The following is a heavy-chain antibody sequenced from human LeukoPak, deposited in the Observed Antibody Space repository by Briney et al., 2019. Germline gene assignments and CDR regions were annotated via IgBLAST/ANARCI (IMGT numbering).Heavy chain of an antibody. CDR1: GGSISRGGYS. J-gene: IGHJ4*02. Sequence: SQTLSLTCTVSGGSISRGGYSWSWIRQHPGKGLEWIGYISYAGSTSYNPSLKSRVTISVDTSKNHFSLKLSSVTAADTAVYYCARWYSGRYRIDYWGQGILVTVSS. CDR2: ISYAGST. V-gene: IGHV4-31*03. D-gene: IGHD1-26*01. CDR3: ARWYSGRYRIDY.